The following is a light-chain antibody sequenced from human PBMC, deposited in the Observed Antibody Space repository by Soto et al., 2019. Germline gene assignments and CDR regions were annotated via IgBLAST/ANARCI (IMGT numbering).Light chain of an antibody. CDR1: SSDVGGYNY. J-gene: IGLJ1*01. Sequence: SFLTQPTSVSESPEQSGYISCTGTSSDVGGYNYVSWYQQHPGKATKLIIYEVSNRPSGVSNRFSGSKSGNKASLTISGLQAEDAADYYCSSYTSSSTPVVFGTGTKVTV. CDR2: EVS. V-gene: IGLV2-14*01. CDR3: SSYTSSSTPVV.